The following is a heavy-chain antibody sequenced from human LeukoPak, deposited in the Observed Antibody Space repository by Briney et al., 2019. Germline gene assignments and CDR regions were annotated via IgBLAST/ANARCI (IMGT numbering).Heavy chain of an antibody. D-gene: IGHD2-15*01. V-gene: IGHV1-69*06. Sequence: SVKVCCKASGGTFSSYAISWVRQAPGQGLEWMGGIIPIFGTANYAQKFQGRVTITADKSTSTAYMELSSLRSEDTAVYYCARSRSIVVVVAATRFWFDPWGQGTLVTVSS. J-gene: IGHJ5*02. CDR1: GGTFSSYA. CDR3: ARSRSIVVVVAATRFWFDP. CDR2: IIPIFGTA.